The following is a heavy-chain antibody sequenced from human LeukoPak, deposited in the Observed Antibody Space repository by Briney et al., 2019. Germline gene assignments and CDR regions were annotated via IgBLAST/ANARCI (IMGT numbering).Heavy chain of an antibody. CDR1: GGTFSSYA. V-gene: IGHV1-69*06. J-gene: IGHJ5*02. CDR2: IIPIFCTA. CDR3: AREVADYDYVWGSYRHNWFDP. Sequence: SVQVSCKACGGTFSSYAISWVRQAPGQGLEWMGGIIPIFCTANYAQKFQGRVTITADKSTSTAYMELSSLRSEDTAVYYCAREVADYDYVWGSYRHNWFDPWGQGTLVTVSS. D-gene: IGHD3-16*02.